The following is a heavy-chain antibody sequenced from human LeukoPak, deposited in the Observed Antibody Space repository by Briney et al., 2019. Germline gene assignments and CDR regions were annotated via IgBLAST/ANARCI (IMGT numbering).Heavy chain of an antibody. Sequence: SETLSLTCSVSGASINCSTYYWGWIRQPPGKGLEWIGSIYSSGRPYYNPSLNSRVTMSMDTSKNTSEKQFSLKLTSVTAADTAVYYCARRVVDTAMTWANWFDPWGQGTLVTVSS. V-gene: IGHV4-39*01. D-gene: IGHD5-18*01. CDR3: ARRVVDTAMTWANWFDP. J-gene: IGHJ5*02. CDR2: IYSSGRP. CDR1: GASINCSTYY.